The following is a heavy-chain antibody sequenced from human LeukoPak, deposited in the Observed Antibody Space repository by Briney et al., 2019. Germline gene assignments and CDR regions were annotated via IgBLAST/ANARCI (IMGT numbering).Heavy chain of an antibody. CDR3: TTEPPPKVEWLLSFDY. V-gene: IGHV3-15*01. CDR2: IKSKTDGGTT. D-gene: IGHD3-3*01. J-gene: IGHJ4*02. CDR1: GFTFSNAW. Sequence: GGSLRLSCAASGFTFSNAWMSWVRQAPGKGLEWVGRIKSKTDGGTTDYAAPVKGRFTISRDDSKNTLYLQMNSLKTEDTAVYYCTTEPPPKVEWLLSFDYWGQGTLVTVSS.